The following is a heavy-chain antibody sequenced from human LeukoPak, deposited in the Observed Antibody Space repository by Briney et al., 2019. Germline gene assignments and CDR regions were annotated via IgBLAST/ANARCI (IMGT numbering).Heavy chain of an antibody. CDR1: GGSFSDYY. J-gene: IGHJ4*02. CDR3: ARDLDLDY. Sequence: SETLSLTCAVYGGSFSDYYWGWIRQPPGKGLEWIGSIYHSGSTYYNPSLKSRVTISVDTSKNQFSLKLSSVTAADTAVYYCARDLDLDYWGQGTLVTVSS. V-gene: IGHV4-38-2*02. D-gene: IGHD3/OR15-3a*01. CDR2: IYHSGST.